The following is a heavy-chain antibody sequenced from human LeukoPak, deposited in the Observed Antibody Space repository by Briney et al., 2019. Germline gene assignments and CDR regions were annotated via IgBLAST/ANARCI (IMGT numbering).Heavy chain of an antibody. CDR1: GYTFTSYY. V-gene: IGHV1-46*01. J-gene: IGHJ3*02. CDR2: INPSGGST. D-gene: IGHD7-27*01. CDR3: ARDGDAGAFDI. Sequence: ASVKVSCKASGYTFTSYYMHWVRQAPGQGLEWVGIINPSGGSTSYAQKFQGRVTMTRDTSISTAYMELSRLRSDDTAVYYCARDGDAGAFDIWGQGTMVTVSS.